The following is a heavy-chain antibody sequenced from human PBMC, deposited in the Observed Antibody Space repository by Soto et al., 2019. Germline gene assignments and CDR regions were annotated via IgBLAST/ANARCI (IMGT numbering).Heavy chain of an antibody. CDR1: GYSFTSYG. CDR3: ARGRVAYSYNWFDP. CDR2: ISAYNGNT. J-gene: IGHJ5*02. Sequence: ASVKVSCEASGYSFTSYGISCVRQAPGQGLEWMGWISAYNGNTNYAQKLQGRVTMTTDTSTSTAYMELRSLRSDDTAVYYCARGRVAYSYNWFDPWGQGTLVTVSS. D-gene: IGHD2-21*01. V-gene: IGHV1-18*01.